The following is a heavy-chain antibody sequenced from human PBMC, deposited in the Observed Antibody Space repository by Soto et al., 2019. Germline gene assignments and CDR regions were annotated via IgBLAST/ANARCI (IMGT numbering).Heavy chain of an antibody. D-gene: IGHD6-19*01. J-gene: IGHJ4*02. CDR2: LSGSGTST. CDR1: GFSFVNYA. Sequence: LRLSCAASGFSFVNYAMNWVRQAPGKGLEWVSGLSGSGTSTYYADSVKGRFTTSRDNSRDTLFLQMNSLTADDTAVYYCAKATTNGGWFNPFDSWGQGALVTVSS. V-gene: IGHV3-23*01. CDR3: AKATTNGGWFNPFDS.